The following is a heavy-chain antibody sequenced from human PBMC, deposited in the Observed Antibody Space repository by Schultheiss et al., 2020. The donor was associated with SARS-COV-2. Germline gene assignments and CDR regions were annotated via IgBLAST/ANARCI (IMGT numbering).Heavy chain of an antibody. J-gene: IGHJ2*01. V-gene: IGHV1-69*13. D-gene: IGHD3-3*01. Sequence: SVKVSCKASGGTFSRYIISWVRQAPGHGLEWMGGIMPILGTPNYAQKFQGRVTITADESTSTAYMELSSLRSEDTAVYYCARDRYDFWSGYVSYWYFDLWGRGTLVTVSS. CDR3: ARDRYDFWSGYVSYWYFDL. CDR1: GGTFSRYI. CDR2: IMPILGTP.